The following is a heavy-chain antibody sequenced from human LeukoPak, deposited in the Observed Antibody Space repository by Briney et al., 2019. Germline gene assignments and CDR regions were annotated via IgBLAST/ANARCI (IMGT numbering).Heavy chain of an antibody. CDR1: GFTFRTYW. CDR3: ARAKPAGNWFDR. Sequence: GGSLRLSCAAAGFTFRTYWMHWVRQAPGKGLLWVSRINTDGSGTIYADSVKGRFTISRDNANNTPYLQMNSLRAEDTALYYRARAKPAGNWFDRWGQGTLVTVSS. D-gene: IGHD3-10*01. J-gene: IGHJ5*02. V-gene: IGHV3-74*01. CDR2: INTDGSGT.